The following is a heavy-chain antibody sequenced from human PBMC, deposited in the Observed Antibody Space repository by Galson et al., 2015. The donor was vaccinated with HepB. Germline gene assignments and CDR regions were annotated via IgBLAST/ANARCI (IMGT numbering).Heavy chain of an antibody. V-gene: IGHV1-69*13. CDR1: GGTFSSYA. D-gene: IGHD5-24*01. CDR2: IIPIFGTA. Sequence: SVKVSCKASGGTFSSYAISWVRQAPGQGLEWMGGIIPIFGTANYAQKFQGRVTITADESTSTAYMELSSLRSEDTAVYYCARDPLGDGYKIPRAFDIWGQGTMVTVSS. CDR3: ARDPLGDGYKIPRAFDI. J-gene: IGHJ3*02.